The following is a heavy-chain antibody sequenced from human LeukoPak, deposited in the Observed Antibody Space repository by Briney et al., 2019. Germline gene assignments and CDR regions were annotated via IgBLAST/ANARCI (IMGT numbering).Heavy chain of an antibody. CDR3: ARGAAAGTMWGGFDY. D-gene: IGHD6-13*01. J-gene: IGHJ4*02. V-gene: IGHV3-74*01. Sequence: GSPRLSCAASGFTFSSYWMHWVRQAPGKGLVWVSRINSDGSSTSYADSVKGRFTISRDNAKNTLYLQMNSLRAEDTAVYYCARGAAAGTMWGGFDYWGQGTLVTVSS. CDR2: INSDGSST. CDR1: GFTFSSYW.